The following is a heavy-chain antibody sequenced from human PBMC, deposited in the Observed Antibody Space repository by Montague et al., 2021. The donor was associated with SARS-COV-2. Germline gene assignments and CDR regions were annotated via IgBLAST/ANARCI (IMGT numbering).Heavy chain of an antibody. CDR2: IIHGGGT. J-gene: IGHJ6*02. CDR3: ARGARSSWYTYGMDV. CDR1: GGSFRGDY. V-gene: IGHV4-34*01. D-gene: IGHD6-13*01. Sequence: SETLSLTCAVYGGSFRGDYWSWIRQPPGKGLEWIGEIIHGGGTTYNPTLRSRATISVDTSQNGFSLKLSSVTAADTAVYFCARGARSSWYTYGMDVWGQGTTVTVSS.